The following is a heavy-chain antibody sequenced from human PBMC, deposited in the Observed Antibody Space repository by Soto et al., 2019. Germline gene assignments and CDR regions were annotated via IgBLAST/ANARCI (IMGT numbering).Heavy chain of an antibody. D-gene: IGHD2-15*01. Sequence: QVQLVQSGAEVKKPGSSVKVSCKASGGTFSSYAISWVRQAPGQGLEWMGGIIPIFGTANYAQKFQGRVTITADESTSTAYMELSSLKAEDTAVYYCARSWIPGEKGGKPRGIDYWGQGTLVTVSS. CDR1: GGTFSSYA. CDR2: IIPIFGTA. V-gene: IGHV1-69*01. CDR3: ARSWIPGEKGGKPRGIDY. J-gene: IGHJ4*02.